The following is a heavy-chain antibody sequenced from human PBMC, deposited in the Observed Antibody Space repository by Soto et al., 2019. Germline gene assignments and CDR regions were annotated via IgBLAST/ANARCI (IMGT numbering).Heavy chain of an antibody. D-gene: IGHD3-22*01. J-gene: IGHJ4*02. V-gene: IGHV3-53*01. CDR3: ASQYYDSSGYYPLGY. CDR1: GFTVSSNY. CDR2: IYSGGST. Sequence: PGGSLRLSCAASGFTVSSNYMSWVRQAPGKGLERVSVIYSGGSTYYADSVKGRFTISRDNSKNTLYLQMNSLRAEDTAVYYCASQYYDSSGYYPLGYWGQGALVTVSS.